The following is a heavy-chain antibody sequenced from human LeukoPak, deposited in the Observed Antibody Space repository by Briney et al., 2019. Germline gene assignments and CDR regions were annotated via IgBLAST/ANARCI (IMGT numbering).Heavy chain of an antibody. Sequence: PGRSLRLSCAASGFSLSDYAMYWVRQAPGKGLEWVALISHDESTKYYLDSVKGRFTISRDKSLNTLYLQMDSLRADDTALYYCAKVSPSGYDSDYFDYWGQGTLVTVSS. CDR1: GFSLSDYA. D-gene: IGHD5-12*01. CDR3: AKVSPSGYDSDYFDY. J-gene: IGHJ4*02. CDR2: ISHDESTK. V-gene: IGHV3-30-3*01.